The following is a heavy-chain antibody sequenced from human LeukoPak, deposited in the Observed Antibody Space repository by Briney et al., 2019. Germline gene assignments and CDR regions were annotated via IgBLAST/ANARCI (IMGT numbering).Heavy chain of an antibody. D-gene: IGHD5-18*01. J-gene: IGHJ4*02. CDR3: ARLRGGVQLWGD. CDR1: GGSITSNSYS. CDR2: LSHAGTN. V-gene: IGHV4-39*01. Sequence: SETLSLTCTVSGGSITSNSYSWGWIRQPPGKGLQWIVTLSHAGTNYYNPSLKSRVTMPVDRSKNQFSLKLTSVTATDTAVYYCARLRGGVQLWGDWGQGTLVTVSS.